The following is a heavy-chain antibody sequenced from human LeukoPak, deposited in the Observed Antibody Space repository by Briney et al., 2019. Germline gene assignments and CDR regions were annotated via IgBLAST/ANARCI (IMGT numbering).Heavy chain of an antibody. D-gene: IGHD6-19*01. J-gene: IGHJ4*02. V-gene: IGHV3-21*01. CDR2: ISSSSSYI. CDR1: GFTFSSYS. CDR3: ARVGIAVAGTFDY. Sequence: GGSLRLSCAASGFTFSSYSMNWVRQAPGKGLEWVSSISSSSSYIYYADSVKGRFTISRDNAKNSLYLQMNSLRAEDTAVYYCARVGIAVAGTFDYWGQGTLVTVSS.